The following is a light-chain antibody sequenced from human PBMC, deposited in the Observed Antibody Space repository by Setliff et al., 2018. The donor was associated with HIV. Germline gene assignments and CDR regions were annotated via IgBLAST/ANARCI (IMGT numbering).Light chain of an antibody. Sequence: SYELTQTPSVSVAPGKTAKIACGGNNIGTKSVQWYQQKPGQAPVVVIYYDRDRPPGIPERFSGSNSGNTATLTISRVEIEDEADYYCQVWDTSDHYVFGDGTKVTVL. J-gene: IGLJ1*01. CDR2: YDR. CDR1: NIGTKS. CDR3: QVWDTSDHYV. V-gene: IGLV3-21*04.